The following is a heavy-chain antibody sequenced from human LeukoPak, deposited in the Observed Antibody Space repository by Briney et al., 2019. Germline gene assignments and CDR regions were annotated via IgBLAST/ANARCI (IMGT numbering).Heavy chain of an antibody. V-gene: IGHV3-21*01. CDR3: ARDENRPAYYDFWSGYSSYFDY. Sequence: GGSLRLSCAASGFTFSSYAMHWVRQAPGKGLEWVSSISSSSYIYYADSVKGRFTISRDNAKNSLYLQMNSLRAEDTAVYYCARDENRPAYYDFWSGYSSYFDYWGQGTLVTVSS. CDR1: GFTFSSYA. J-gene: IGHJ4*02. D-gene: IGHD3-3*01. CDR2: ISSSSYI.